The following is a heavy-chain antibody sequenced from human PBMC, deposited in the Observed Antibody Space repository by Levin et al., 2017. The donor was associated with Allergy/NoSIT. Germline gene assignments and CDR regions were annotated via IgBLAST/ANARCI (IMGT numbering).Heavy chain of an antibody. J-gene: IGHJ4*02. CDR2: IYPGDSDT. Sequence: PGESLKISCKGSGYSFTSYWIGWVRQMPGKGLEWMGIIYPGDSDTRYSPSFQGQVTISADKSISTAYLQWSSLKASDTAMYYCARPVRDTAMVGGPYYFDYWGQGTLVTVSS. V-gene: IGHV5-51*01. CDR1: GYSFTSYW. CDR3: ARPVRDTAMVGGPYYFDY. D-gene: IGHD5-18*01.